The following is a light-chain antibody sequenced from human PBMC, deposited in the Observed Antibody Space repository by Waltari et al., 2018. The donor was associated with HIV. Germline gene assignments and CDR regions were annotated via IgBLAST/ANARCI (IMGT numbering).Light chain of an antibody. CDR1: SLRNYY. CDR3: NSRDSSGNFVV. V-gene: IGLV3-19*01. CDR2: GKN. J-gene: IGLJ2*01. Sequence: SSELSQDPAVSVALGQTVRITCPGDSLRNYYARWYKQKPGKAPVIIIYGKNNRPSGIPHRFSGSSSGNTASLTITGAQAEDEADYYCNSRDSSGNFVVFGGGTKLTVL.